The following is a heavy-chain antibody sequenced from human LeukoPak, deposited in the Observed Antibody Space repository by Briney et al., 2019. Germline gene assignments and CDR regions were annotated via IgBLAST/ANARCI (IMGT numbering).Heavy chain of an antibody. CDR2: FDPEDGET. D-gene: IGHD1-1*01. CDR3: ATDRPQRGNDYYYYGMDV. Sequence: ASVKVSCKVSGYTLTELSMHWVRQAPGKGLEWMGGFDPEDGETIYAQKFQGRVTMTEDTSTDTAYMELSSVRSEDTAVYYCATDRPQRGNDYYYYGMDVWGKGTTVTVSS. V-gene: IGHV1-24*01. J-gene: IGHJ6*04. CDR1: GYTLTELS.